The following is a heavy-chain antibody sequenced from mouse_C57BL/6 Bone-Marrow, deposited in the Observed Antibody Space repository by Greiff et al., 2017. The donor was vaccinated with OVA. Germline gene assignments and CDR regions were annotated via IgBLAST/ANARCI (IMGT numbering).Heavy chain of an antibody. Sequence: VKLMESGPGLVQPSQSLSITCPVSGFSLTSYGVHWVRQSPGKGLEWLGVIWSGGSTDYNAAFISRLSISKDNSKSQVFFKMNSLQADDTAIYYGASYYYGSSYYWYFDVWGTGTTVTVSS. J-gene: IGHJ1*03. CDR2: IWSGGST. CDR1: GFSLTSYG. D-gene: IGHD1-1*01. V-gene: IGHV2-2*01. CDR3: ASYYYGSSYYWYFDV.